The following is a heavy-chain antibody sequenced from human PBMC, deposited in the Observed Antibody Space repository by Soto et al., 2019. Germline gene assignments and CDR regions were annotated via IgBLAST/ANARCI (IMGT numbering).Heavy chain of an antibody. CDR2: IFIGNGDT. CDR1: GYTFRGYS. J-gene: IGHJ2*01. CDR3: ARDRTRSLFPKYWYFDL. V-gene: IGHV1-3*04. Sequence: QVQIVQSGAEVKKPGASVKVSCKAPGYTFRGYSMHWVRQAPGQGLEWMGWIFIGNGDTKYSQNFQDRVTMTRDTSAATVYMELSNLTSEDTAVYYCARDRTRSLFPKYWYFDLWGRGTLVTV.